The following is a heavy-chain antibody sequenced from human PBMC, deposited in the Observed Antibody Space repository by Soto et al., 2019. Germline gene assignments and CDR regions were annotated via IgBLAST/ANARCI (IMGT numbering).Heavy chain of an antibody. V-gene: IGHV1-18*01. CDR3: ARGQGEYCSGGSCYANYYYSGMDV. CDR1: GYTFTTYG. D-gene: IGHD2-15*01. Sequence: QVQLVQSGAEVKKPGASVKVSCKASGYTFTTYGITWVRQAPGQGLEWVGWISAYDGHTSYAQKLQDRVTMTTDTSTRTAYMDLRSLRSDDSAVYYCARGQGEYCSGGSCYANYYYSGMDVWGQGTTVTVSS. CDR2: ISAYDGHT. J-gene: IGHJ6*02.